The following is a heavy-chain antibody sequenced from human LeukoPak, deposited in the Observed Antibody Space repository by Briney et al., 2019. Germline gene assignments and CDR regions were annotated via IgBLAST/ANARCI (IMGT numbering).Heavy chain of an antibody. CDR3: ARDVRPLIHAFDI. V-gene: IGHV4-39*07. J-gene: IGHJ3*02. Sequence: PSETLSLTCTVSGGSISSSSYYWGWIRQPPGKGLEWIGSIYYSGTTYYNPSLKSRVTISVDTSKNQFSLNLNSVTAADTAVYYCARDVRPLIHAFDIWGQGTVVTVSS. CDR1: GGSISSSSYY. CDR2: IYYSGTT.